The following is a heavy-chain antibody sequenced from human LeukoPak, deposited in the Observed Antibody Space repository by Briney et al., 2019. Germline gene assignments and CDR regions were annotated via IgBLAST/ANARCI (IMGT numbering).Heavy chain of an antibody. CDR2: INHSGST. Sequence: SETLSLTCAVYGGSFSGYYWSWIRQPPGKGLEWIGEINHSGSTNYNPSLKSRVTISVDTSKNQFSLKLSSVTAADTAVYYCARGRGLDYWGQGTLVTVSS. D-gene: IGHD3-10*01. CDR3: ARGRGLDY. CDR1: GGSFSGYY. V-gene: IGHV4-34*01. J-gene: IGHJ4*02.